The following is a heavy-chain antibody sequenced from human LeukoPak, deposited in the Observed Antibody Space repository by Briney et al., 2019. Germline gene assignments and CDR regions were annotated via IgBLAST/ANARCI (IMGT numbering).Heavy chain of an antibody. Sequence: ASVKVSCKASGYTFTGYYMHWVRQAPGQGLEWMGWINPNSGGTNYAQKFQGWVTMTRDTSISTAYMELSRLRSDDTAVYYCARGRGSEVTYGMDVWGQGTTVTVSS. CDR1: GYTFTGYY. J-gene: IGHJ6*02. V-gene: IGHV1-2*04. CDR3: ARGRGSEVTYGMDV. CDR2: INPNSGGT. D-gene: IGHD2-21*02.